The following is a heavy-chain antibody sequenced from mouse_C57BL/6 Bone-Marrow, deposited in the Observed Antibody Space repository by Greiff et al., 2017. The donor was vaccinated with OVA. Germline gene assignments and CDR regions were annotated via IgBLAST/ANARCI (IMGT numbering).Heavy chain of an antibody. CDR2: ISYDGSN. CDR3: ASPYDGYYVSFAY. V-gene: IGHV3-6*01. Sequence: EVKLVESGPGLVKPSQSLSLTCSVTGYSITSGYYWNWIRQFPGNKLEWMGYISYDGSNNYNPSLKNRISITRDTSKNQFFLKLNSVTTEDTATYYCASPYDGYYVSFAYWGQGTLVTVSA. D-gene: IGHD2-3*01. J-gene: IGHJ3*01. CDR1: GYSITSGYY.